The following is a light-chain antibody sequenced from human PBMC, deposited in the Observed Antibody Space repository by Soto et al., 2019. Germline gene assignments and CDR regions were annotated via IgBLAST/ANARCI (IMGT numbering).Light chain of an antibody. CDR1: QSISSW. Sequence: DIQMTQSPSTLSASVGDRVTITCRASQSISSWLAWYQQEPGKAPKLLIYDASSLESGVPSRFSGSGSGTEFTLTISSLQPDDFATYYCQQYNSYSGDTFGQGTKLEIK. J-gene: IGKJ2*01. CDR3: QQYNSYSGDT. V-gene: IGKV1-5*01. CDR2: DAS.